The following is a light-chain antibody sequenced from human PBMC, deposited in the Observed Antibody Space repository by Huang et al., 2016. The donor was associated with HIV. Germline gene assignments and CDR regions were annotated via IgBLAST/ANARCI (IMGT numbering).Light chain of an antibody. CDR2: WES. CDR1: QSVSYSSNNKHY. Sequence: DVVMTQSPDSLAVSLGERATINCKSSQSVSYSSNNKHYLAWYQQKPGHPPKLLIYWESTRESGVPDRFSGSGSGTNFTLTISSLQAEDVAVYYCHQYCGDFWSFGQGTKVEIK. V-gene: IGKV4-1*01. CDR3: HQYCGDFWS. J-gene: IGKJ1*01.